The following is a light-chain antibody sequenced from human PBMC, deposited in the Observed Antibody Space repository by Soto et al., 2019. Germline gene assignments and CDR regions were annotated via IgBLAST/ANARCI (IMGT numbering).Light chain of an antibody. CDR3: QQYETWPRT. J-gene: IGKJ2*01. Sequence: TVMTQTPATLSVSPGDTATLSCRSSQNVHINLAWYQQKPGQAPTLLIYGVSARAPGVPARFSGTGSGTGFTLTIRNLQSEDFGIYYCQQYETWPRTFGQRTK. V-gene: IGKV3-15*01. CDR2: GVS. CDR1: QNVHIN.